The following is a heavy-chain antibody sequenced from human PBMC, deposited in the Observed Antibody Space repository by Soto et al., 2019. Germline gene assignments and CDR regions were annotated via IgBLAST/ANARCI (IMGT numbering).Heavy chain of an antibody. Sequence: QIQLVQSGAEVKKPGASVKVSCKVSGYSLTSYGISWVRQAPGQGLGWMGWINTYNGATNYAQNLQGRVTMTTDKSTSTAYMELRSLRSDDTAVYFCARYCSGGSCHKGVPDYWGQGTLVTVSS. D-gene: IGHD2-15*01. J-gene: IGHJ4*02. CDR2: INTYNGAT. CDR1: GYSLTSYG. V-gene: IGHV1-18*01. CDR3: ARYCSGGSCHKGVPDY.